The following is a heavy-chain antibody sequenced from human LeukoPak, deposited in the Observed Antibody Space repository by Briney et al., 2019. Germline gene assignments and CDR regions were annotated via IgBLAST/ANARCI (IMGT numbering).Heavy chain of an antibody. CDR3: ARGGYYDKEAFDI. CDR2: IYYSGNT. V-gene: IGHV4-59*01. J-gene: IGHJ3*02. CDR1: GGSISSYY. Sequence: SETLSLTCTVSGGSISSYYWSWIRQPPGKGLEWIDYIYYSGNTNYNPSLKSRVTISVDTSKNQFSLKLSSVTAADTAVYYCARGGYYDKEAFDIWGQGTMVTVSS. D-gene: IGHD3-22*01.